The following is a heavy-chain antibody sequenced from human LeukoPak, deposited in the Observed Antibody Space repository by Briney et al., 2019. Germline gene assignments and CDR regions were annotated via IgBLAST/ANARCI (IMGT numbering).Heavy chain of an antibody. CDR2: IGDSGSGGDT. D-gene: IGHD6-25*01. V-gene: IGHV3-23*01. CDR1: GFTFRTYA. J-gene: IGHJ6*03. Sequence: GGSLRLSCAASGFTFRTYAMSWVRQAPGKGLEWVSSIGDSGSGGDTYYADSVKGRFTISRDDSKNTLFLQMNSLRTEDTAVYYCVRESERQTASDYFYYMGVWGKGTTVTVSS. CDR3: VRESERQTASDYFYYMGV.